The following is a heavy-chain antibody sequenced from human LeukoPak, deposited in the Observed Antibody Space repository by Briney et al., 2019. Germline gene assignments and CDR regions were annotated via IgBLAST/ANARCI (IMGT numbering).Heavy chain of an antibody. V-gene: IGHV4-34*01. CDR3: ARDRGEAYNP. Sequence: SETLSLTCAVYGGSFSGYYWSWIRQPPGKGLEWIGEINHSGSTNYNPSLKSRVTISVDTSKNQFSLKLSSVTAADTAVYYCARDRGEAYNPWGQGTLVTVSS. D-gene: IGHD3-10*01. CDR1: GGSFSGYY. J-gene: IGHJ5*02. CDR2: INHSGST.